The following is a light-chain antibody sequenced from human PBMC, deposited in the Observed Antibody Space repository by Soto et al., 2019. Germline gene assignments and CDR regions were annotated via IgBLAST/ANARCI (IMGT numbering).Light chain of an antibody. Sequence: QSALTQPASVSGSPGQSITISCTGSSSDIGAYNYVSWFQQYPGKAPKLISSEVSNRPSGFSNRFSGSKSGTAASLTISGLQTEDEADYCCCSFTTDWTHVFGTGTKLTVL. J-gene: IGLJ1*01. CDR1: SSDIGAYNY. CDR3: CSFTTDWTHV. CDR2: EVS. V-gene: IGLV2-14*01.